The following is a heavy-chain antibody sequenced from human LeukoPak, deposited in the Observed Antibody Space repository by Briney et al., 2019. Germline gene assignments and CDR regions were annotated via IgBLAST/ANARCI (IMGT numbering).Heavy chain of an antibody. CDR3: ARGASRSYRSWFDP. CDR2: ISTSSSYI. Sequence: GGSLRLSCAASGFTFSAYSMNWVRQAPGKGLEWVSSISTSSSYIYYVDSVKGRFTISRDNARNSLYLQMNSLRAEDTAVYYCARGASRSYRSWFDPWGQGTLVTVSS. J-gene: IGHJ5*02. CDR1: GFTFSAYS. V-gene: IGHV3-21*01. D-gene: IGHD1-26*01.